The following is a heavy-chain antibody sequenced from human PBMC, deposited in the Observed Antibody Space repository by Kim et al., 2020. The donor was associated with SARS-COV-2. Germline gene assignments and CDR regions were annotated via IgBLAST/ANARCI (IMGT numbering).Heavy chain of an antibody. CDR2: ISYDGNNK. Sequence: GGSLRLSCAASGFTFSKYGMHLVRQAPGKGLEWVAIISYDGNNKYYADSVKGRFTISRDNSKNTLYLQMSSLRAEDTAVYYCAKRGGMYYFDYWGQGTLVTVSS. V-gene: IGHV3-30*18. J-gene: IGHJ4*02. CDR1: GFTFSKYG. D-gene: IGHD3-16*01. CDR3: AKRGGMYYFDY.